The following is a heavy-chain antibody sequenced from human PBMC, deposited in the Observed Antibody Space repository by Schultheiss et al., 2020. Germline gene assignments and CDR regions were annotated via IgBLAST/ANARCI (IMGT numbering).Heavy chain of an antibody. D-gene: IGHD5-18*01. CDR2: INHSGST. CDR3: ARHLSDTAMVLLQKDDAFDI. J-gene: IGHJ3*02. CDR1: GGSFSGYY. V-gene: IGHV4-34*01. Sequence: SETLSLTCAVYGGSFSGYYWSWIRQPPGKGLEWIGEINHSGSTYYNPSLKSRVTISVDTSKNQFSLKLSSVTAADTAVYYCARHLSDTAMVLLQKDDAFDIWGQGTMVTVSS.